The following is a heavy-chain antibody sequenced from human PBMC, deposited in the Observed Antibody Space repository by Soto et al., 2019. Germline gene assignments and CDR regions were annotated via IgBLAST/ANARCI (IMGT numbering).Heavy chain of an antibody. CDR1: GYTFTSYA. Sequence: SVKVSCKASGYTFTSYARHLLRQAPGERLEWMGGINGGNGDKKYSQKCQGRVTITRDTSETTAYMELSSLRSEDTAVYYCARSTPNFDYWGQGTLVTVSS. CDR2: INGGNGDK. V-gene: IGHV1-3*01. D-gene: IGHD2-2*01. J-gene: IGHJ4*02. CDR3: ARSTPNFDY.